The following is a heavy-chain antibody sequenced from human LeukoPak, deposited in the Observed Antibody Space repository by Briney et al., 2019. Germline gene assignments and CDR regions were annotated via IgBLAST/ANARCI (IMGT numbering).Heavy chain of an antibody. CDR2: ISGSGSTI. J-gene: IGHJ4*02. Sequence: GGSLRLSCAASGFTFSSYAMSWVRQAPGKGLEWVSAISGSGSTIYYADSVKGRFTISRDNAKNSLSLQVNSLRAEDTAVYYCARVLVPYDFWSGYFDYWGQGTLATVSS. CDR1: GFTFSSYA. V-gene: IGHV3-48*04. D-gene: IGHD3-3*01. CDR3: ARVLVPYDFWSGYFDY.